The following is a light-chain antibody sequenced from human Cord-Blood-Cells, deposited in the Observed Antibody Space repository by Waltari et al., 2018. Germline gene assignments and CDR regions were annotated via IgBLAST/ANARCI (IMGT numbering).Light chain of an antibody. CDR2: GAS. Sequence: EIVLTQSPGTLSLSPGESATLSCRANQSVSSSYLAWYQQKPGQATRLLIYGASSRATGIPDRFSGSGSGTDFTLTISRLEPEDFAVYYCQQYGSSYTFGQGTKLEIK. V-gene: IGKV3-20*01. CDR1: QSVSSSY. J-gene: IGKJ2*01. CDR3: QQYGSSYT.